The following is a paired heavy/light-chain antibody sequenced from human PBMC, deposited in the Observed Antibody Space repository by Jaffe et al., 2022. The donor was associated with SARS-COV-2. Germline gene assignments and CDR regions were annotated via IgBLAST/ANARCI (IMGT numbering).Light chain of an antibody. Sequence: DIQLTQSPSFLSASVGDRVIITCRASQAISRSLAWYQQEPGKAPKLLVYAASTLHTGVPARFSGSGSGTEFTLTISSLQPDDFATYYCQQNYDRPRTFGQGTKVEIK. CDR2: AAS. CDR1: QAISRS. J-gene: IGKJ1*01. CDR3: QQNYDRPRT. V-gene: IGKV1-9*01.
Heavy chain of an antibody. D-gene: IGHD6-19*01. J-gene: IGHJ3*02. CDR3: AKDASVAGTHDVFDI. CDR2: ISANGGRT. V-gene: IGHV3-23*01. CDR1: GFIFASYA. Sequence: EVKLLQSGGGLVQPGESLRLSCEASGFIFASYAMHWVRQAPGKGLEWVSGISANGGRTFYADSVKGLFSVSRDNSKNMLYLQLNSLRGDDSAVYFCAKDASVAGTHDVFDIWGQGTRLTVS.